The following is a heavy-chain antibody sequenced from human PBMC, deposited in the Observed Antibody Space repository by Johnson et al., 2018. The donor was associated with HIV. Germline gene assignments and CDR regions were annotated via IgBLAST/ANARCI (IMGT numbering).Heavy chain of an antibody. J-gene: IGHJ3*02. CDR3: AKDLVVVTARGAFDI. D-gene: IGHD2-21*02. CDR1: GFTFSSYA. Sequence: QVQLVESGGGVVQPGMSLRLSCAASGFTFSSYAIHWVRQAPGKGLEWVAVISYDGSNKYYADSVKGRFTISRDNSKNTLYLQMNSLRAEDTAVYYCAKDLVVVTARGAFDIWGQGTMVTVSS. CDR2: ISYDGSNK. V-gene: IGHV3-30-3*01.